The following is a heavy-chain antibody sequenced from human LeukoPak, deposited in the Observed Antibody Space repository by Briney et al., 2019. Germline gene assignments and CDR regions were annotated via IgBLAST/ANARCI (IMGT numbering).Heavy chain of an antibody. D-gene: IGHD1-26*01. CDR1: GXSFXSXE. Sequence: PGGSLRLSCAASGXSFXSXEXXWXXXAPGXGLEWVXYMSSSGGTIYSADSVKGRFTVSRDNGKNSLYLQMNSLRAEDTAVYYCARGMTGSYFGHFDYWGQGTLVTVSS. CDR2: MSSSGGTI. CDR3: ARGMTGSYFGHFDY. J-gene: IGHJ4*02. V-gene: IGHV3-48*03.